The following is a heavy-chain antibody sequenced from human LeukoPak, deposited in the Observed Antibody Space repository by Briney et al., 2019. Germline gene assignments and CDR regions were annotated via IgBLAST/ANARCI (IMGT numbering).Heavy chain of an antibody. CDR1: GGSISSGNYY. D-gene: IGHD6-19*01. CDR3: ARVTSGWYEDY. V-gene: IGHV4-61*01. Sequence: SQTLSLTCTVSGGSISSGNYYWSWIRQPPGKGLEWIGYIYYSGSTSYNPSLKSRVTISVDTSTNQFSLKLSSVTAADTAVYFCARVTSGWYEDYWGQGTLVTVSS. J-gene: IGHJ4*02. CDR2: IYYSGST.